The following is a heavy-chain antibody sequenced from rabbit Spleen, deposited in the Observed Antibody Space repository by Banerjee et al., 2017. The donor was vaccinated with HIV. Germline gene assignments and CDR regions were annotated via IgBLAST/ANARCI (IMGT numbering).Heavy chain of an antibody. CDR3: ARDTSSSFSSYGMDL. D-gene: IGHD1-1*01. J-gene: IGHJ6*01. CDR1: GFDLSSGYY. CDR2: IYTVNGST. V-gene: IGHV1S43*01. Sequence: LEESGGGLVQPGASLTLTCKASGFDLSSGYYMYWVRQAPGKGLELIAWIYTVNGSTYYANWVNGRFTISSHNAQNTLYLQLNSLTAADTATYFCARDTSSSFSSYGMDLWGQGTLVTVS.